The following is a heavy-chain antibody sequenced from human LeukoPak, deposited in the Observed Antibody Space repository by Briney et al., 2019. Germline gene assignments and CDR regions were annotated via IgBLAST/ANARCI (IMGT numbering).Heavy chain of an antibody. V-gene: IGHV3-21*01. CDR3: ARLACSSTSCYQYGMDV. J-gene: IGHJ6*02. CDR2: ISSSSSYI. Sequence: GGSLRLSCAASGFTSSSYSMNWVRQAPGKGREWVSSISSSSSYIYYADSVKGRFTISRDNAKNSLYLQMNSLRAEDTAVYYCARLACSSTSCYQYGMDVWGQGTTVTVSS. CDR1: GFTSSSYS. D-gene: IGHD2-2*01.